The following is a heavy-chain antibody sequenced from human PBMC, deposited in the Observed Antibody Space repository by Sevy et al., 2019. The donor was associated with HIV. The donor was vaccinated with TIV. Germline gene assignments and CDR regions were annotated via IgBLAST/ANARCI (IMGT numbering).Heavy chain of an antibody. V-gene: IGHV1-69*13. CDR3: ARGEGSSSWPFYYYYYMDV. J-gene: IGHJ6*03. Sequence: ASVKVSCKASGGTFSSYAISWVRQAPGQGLEWMGGIIPIFGTANYAQKFQGRVTITADESTSTAYMELSSLRSEDTAVYYCARGEGSSSWPFYYYYYMDVWRKGTTVTVSS. CDR1: GGTFSSYA. D-gene: IGHD6-13*01. CDR2: IIPIFGTA.